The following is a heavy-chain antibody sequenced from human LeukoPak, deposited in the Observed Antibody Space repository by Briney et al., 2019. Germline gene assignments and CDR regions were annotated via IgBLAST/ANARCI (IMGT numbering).Heavy chain of an antibody. CDR3: ARDVYSSSCFDY. J-gene: IGHJ4*02. V-gene: IGHV3-30*03. CDR2: ISYDGSHK. Sequence: SGRSLRLSCAASGFTFSSYGMHWVRQAPGKGLEWVAVISYDGSHKYSADSVKGRFTISRDNAKNTLYLQMNSLRPEDTAVYYCARDVYSSSCFDYWGQGTLVTVSS. D-gene: IGHD6-6*01. CDR1: GFTFSSYG.